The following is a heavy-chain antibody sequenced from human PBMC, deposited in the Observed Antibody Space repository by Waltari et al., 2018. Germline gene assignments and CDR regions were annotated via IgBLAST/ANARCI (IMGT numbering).Heavy chain of an antibody. V-gene: IGHV4-34*01. CDR3: ARRGPGIVPPLDY. CDR2: INPSGST. D-gene: IGHD1-26*01. CDR1: GGSFSGYY. Sequence: QVQLQQWGAGLLKPSETLSLTCAVYGGSFSGYYWSWIRQPPGKGLEWIGEINPSGSTTYNPSCKSRVTIAVDTSKNQFSLKLSSVTAADTAVYYCARRGPGIVPPLDYWGQGTLVTVSS. J-gene: IGHJ4*02.